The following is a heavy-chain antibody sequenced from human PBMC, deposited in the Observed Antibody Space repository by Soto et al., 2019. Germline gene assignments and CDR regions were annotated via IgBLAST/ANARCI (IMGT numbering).Heavy chain of an antibody. CDR3: ARTDCGGDCPLYYYYGMDV. Sequence: QVQLVQSGAEVKKPGSSVKVSCKASGGTFSSYAISWVRQAPGQGLEWMGGIIPIFGTANYAQKFQGRVTITADESTSTAYMELSSLRSEDMAVYYCARTDCGGDCPLYYYYGMDVWGQGTTVTVSS. D-gene: IGHD2-21*02. V-gene: IGHV1-69*01. J-gene: IGHJ6*02. CDR1: GGTFSSYA. CDR2: IIPIFGTA.